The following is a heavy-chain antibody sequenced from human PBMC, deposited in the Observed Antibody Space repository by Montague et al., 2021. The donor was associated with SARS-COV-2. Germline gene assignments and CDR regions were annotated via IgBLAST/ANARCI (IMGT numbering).Heavy chain of an antibody. CDR3: ARGGSWLYYFDY. CDR2: TYYRSKWYN. D-gene: IGHD6-13*01. J-gene: IGHJ4*02. CDR1: GDSVSSNSAA. V-gene: IGHV6-1*01. Sequence: CAISGDSVSSNSAAWNWIRQSPSSRLEWLGRTYYRSKWYNDYAVSVKSRITINPDTSKNQFSLQLNSVTPEDTAVYYCARGGSWLYYFDYWGQGTLVTVSS.